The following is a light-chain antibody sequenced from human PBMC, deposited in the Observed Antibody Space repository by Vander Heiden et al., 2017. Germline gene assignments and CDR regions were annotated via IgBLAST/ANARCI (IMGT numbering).Light chain of an antibody. Sequence: QSSLPPPASVSGSPGQSIPISCTATSSAVGDYDSVSSYQQQPGKAPKLMIYEVENRPAGVSKRFSGSKSGNTASLTNAGLQDEDEADYYCNSYTTRSTFLFGTGTKVTVL. CDR3: NSYTTRSTFL. J-gene: IGLJ1*01. V-gene: IGLV2-14*01. CDR1: SSAVGDYDS. CDR2: EVE.